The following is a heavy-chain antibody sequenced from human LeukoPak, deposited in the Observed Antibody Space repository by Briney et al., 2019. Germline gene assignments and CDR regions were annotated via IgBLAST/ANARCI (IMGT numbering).Heavy chain of an antibody. CDR1: GGSVSSGSYY. CDR2: IYYSGST. J-gene: IGHJ3*02. CDR3: ARVYYDSTDYAFDI. D-gene: IGHD3-22*01. V-gene: IGHV4-61*01. Sequence: PSETLSLTSTVSGGSVSSGSYYWSWIRQPPGKGLEWIGYIYYSGSTNYNPSLKSRVTISVDTSKNQFSLKLSSVTAADTAVYYCARVYYDSTDYAFDIWGQGTMVTVSS.